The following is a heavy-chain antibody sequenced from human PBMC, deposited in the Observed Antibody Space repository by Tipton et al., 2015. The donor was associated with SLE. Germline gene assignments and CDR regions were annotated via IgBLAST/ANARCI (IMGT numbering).Heavy chain of an antibody. V-gene: IGHV3-23*01. CDR1: EFTFRKYV. Sequence: SLRLSCVASEFTFRKYVMTWVRQAPGKGLEWVASISGSGLTTYYAESVKGRFTISRDNSKNTLSLQMNSLRAGDTAVYYCAKDVLLGTTPRYFVYWGQGALVTVSS. D-gene: IGHD1-1*01. CDR3: AKDVLLGTTPRYFVY. CDR2: ISGSGLTT. J-gene: IGHJ4*02.